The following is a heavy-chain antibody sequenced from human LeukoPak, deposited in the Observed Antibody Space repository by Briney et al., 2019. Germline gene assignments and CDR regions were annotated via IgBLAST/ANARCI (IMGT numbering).Heavy chain of an antibody. CDR3: ARGELYYYDSSGYPSFDY. J-gene: IGHJ4*02. V-gene: IGHV3-48*03. D-gene: IGHD3-22*01. CDR2: ISSSGSTI. CDR1: GFTFSSYE. Sequence: GGSLRLSCAASGFTFSSYEMNWVRQAPGKGLEWVSYISSSGSTIYYADSVKGRFTISRDNAKNSLYLQMNSLRAEDTAVYYCARGELYYYDSSGYPSFDYWGQGTLVTVSS.